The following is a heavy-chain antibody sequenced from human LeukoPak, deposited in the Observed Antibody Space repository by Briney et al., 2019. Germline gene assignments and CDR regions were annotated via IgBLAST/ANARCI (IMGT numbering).Heavy chain of an antibody. Sequence: GASVKVSCKASGGTFSSYAISWVRQAPGQGLEWMGGIIPIFGTANYTQKFQGRVTITADKSTSTAYMELSSLRSEDTAVYYCARVPSTYYYDSSGDAFDIWGQGTMVTVSS. V-gene: IGHV1-69*06. CDR3: ARVPSTYYYDSSGDAFDI. D-gene: IGHD3-22*01. CDR2: IIPIFGTA. CDR1: GGTFSSYA. J-gene: IGHJ3*02.